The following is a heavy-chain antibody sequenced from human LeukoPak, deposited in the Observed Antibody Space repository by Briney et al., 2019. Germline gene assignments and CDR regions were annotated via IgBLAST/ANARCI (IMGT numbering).Heavy chain of an antibody. J-gene: IGHJ5*02. CDR1: GFTFSSYD. Sequence: GGSLRLSCAASGFTFSSYDMHWVRQAPGKGLEWVAFIRYDASNKYYADSVKGRFTISRDNSKNSLYLQMNSLRAEDTAVYYCARGGSGWTWGQGTLVTVSS. CDR2: IRYDASNK. D-gene: IGHD6-19*01. CDR3: ARGGSGWT. V-gene: IGHV3-30*02.